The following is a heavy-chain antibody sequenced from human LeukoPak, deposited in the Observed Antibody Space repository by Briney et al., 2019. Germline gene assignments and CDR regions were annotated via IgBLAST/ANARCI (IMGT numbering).Heavy chain of an antibody. CDR2: ISAYNGNT. D-gene: IGHD3-10*01. Sequence: GASVKVSCKASGYTFTSYGISWVRQAPGQGLEWMGWISAYNGNTNYAQKLQGRVTMTEDTSTDTAYMELSSLRSEDTAVYYCAMYYYGSGSYYNYWGQGTLVTVSS. CDR1: GYTFTSYG. CDR3: AMYYYGSGSYYNY. J-gene: IGHJ4*02. V-gene: IGHV1-18*01.